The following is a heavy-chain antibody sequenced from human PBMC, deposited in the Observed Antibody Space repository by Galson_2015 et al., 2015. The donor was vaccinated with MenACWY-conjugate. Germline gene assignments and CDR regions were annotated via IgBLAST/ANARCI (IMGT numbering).Heavy chain of an antibody. CDR2: SSSSSSYI. Sequence: SLRLSCAASGFTFSSYSMNWVRQAPGKGLEWVSSSSSSSSYIYYADSVKGRFTISRDNAKNSLYLQMNSLRAEDTAVYYCARDSVVVPAAIQGFANYYYYYGMDVWGQGTTVTVSS. D-gene: IGHD2-2*02. CDR3: ARDSVVVPAAIQGFANYYYYYGMDV. CDR1: GFTFSSYS. V-gene: IGHV3-21*01. J-gene: IGHJ6*02.